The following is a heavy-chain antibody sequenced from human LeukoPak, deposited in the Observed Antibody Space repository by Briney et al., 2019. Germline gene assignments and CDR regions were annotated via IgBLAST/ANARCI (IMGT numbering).Heavy chain of an antibody. J-gene: IGHJ5*02. CDR2: IYYSGST. CDR1: GGSISSYY. Sequence: SETLSLTCTASGGSISSYYWSWIRQPPGKGLEWIGYIYYSGSTNYNPSLKSRVTISVDTSKNQFSLKLSSVTAADTAVYYCARGRDDFWSGYYYWFDPWGQGTLVTVSS. D-gene: IGHD3-3*01. V-gene: IGHV4-59*01. CDR3: ARGRDDFWSGYYYWFDP.